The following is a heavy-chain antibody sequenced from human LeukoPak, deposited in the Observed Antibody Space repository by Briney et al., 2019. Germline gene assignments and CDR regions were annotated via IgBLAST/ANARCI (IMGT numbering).Heavy chain of an antibody. CDR2: ISSSSSTI. CDR1: GFTFSSYS. J-gene: IGHJ3*02. CDR3: ARAPSFRYYDSSAFDI. Sequence: GGSLRLSCAASGFTFSSYSMNWVRQAPGKGLEWVSYISSSSSTIYYADSVKGRFTISRDNAKNSLYLQMNSLRAEDTAVYYCARAPSFRYYDSSAFDIWGQGTMVTVSS. D-gene: IGHD3-22*01. V-gene: IGHV3-48*01.